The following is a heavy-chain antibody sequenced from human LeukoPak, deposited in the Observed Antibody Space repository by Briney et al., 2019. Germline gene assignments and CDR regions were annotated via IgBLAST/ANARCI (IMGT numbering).Heavy chain of an antibody. J-gene: IGHJ4*02. CDR2: IRYDGSNK. D-gene: IGHD3-10*01. V-gene: IGHV3-30*02. CDR3: AKDRVPGSGSYWSRRYFDY. CDR1: GFTFSSYG. Sequence: GGSLRLSCAASGFTFSSYGMHWVRQAPGKGLEWVAFIRYDGSNKYYADSVKGRSTISRDNSKNTLYLRMNSLRAEDTAVYYCAKDRVPGSGSYWSRRYFDYWGQGTLVTVSS.